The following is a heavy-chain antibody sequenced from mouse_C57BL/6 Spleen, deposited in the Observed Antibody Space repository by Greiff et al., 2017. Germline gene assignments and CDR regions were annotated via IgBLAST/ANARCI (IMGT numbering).Heavy chain of an antibody. V-gene: IGHV1-64*01. CDR2: IHPNSGST. CDR1: GYTFTSYW. D-gene: IGHD2-1*01. J-gene: IGHJ1*03. Sequence: QLQLKQPGAELVKPGASVKLSCTASGYTFTSYWMHWVTQRPGQGLEWIGMIHPNSGSTNYTEKFKSTATLTVDKSSSTAYMQLSSLTSEDSAVYYCAIPYGNYESYWYFEVWGTGTTVTGSS. CDR3: AIPYGNYESYWYFEV.